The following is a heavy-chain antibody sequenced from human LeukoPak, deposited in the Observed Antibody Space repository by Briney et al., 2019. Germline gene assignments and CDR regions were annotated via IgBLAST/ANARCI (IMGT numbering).Heavy chain of an antibody. CDR3: ARTGYTSGWYVGSFDY. CDR1: GYSFTSFW. Sequence: GESLKISCKGSGYSFTSFWIGWVRQMPGKGLEWMGIIYPGDSDTRYSPSFQGQVTISADKSISTAYLQWSSLKASDIAMYYCARTGYTSGWYVGSFDYWGQGTLVTVSS. CDR2: IYPGDSDT. J-gene: IGHJ4*02. V-gene: IGHV5-51*01. D-gene: IGHD6-19*01.